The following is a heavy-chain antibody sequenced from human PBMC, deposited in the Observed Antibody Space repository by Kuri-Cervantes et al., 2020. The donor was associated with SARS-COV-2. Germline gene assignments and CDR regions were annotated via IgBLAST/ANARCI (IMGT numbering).Heavy chain of an antibody. CDR1: GGSISSSSYY. J-gene: IGHJ4*02. D-gene: IGHD3-3*01. Sequence: SETLSLTCTVSGGSISSSSYYWGWIRQPPGKGLEWIGSIYYSGSTYYNPSLKSRVTISVDTSKSQFSLKLSSVTAADTAVYYCVTHYDFWSAFDYWGQGTLVTVSS. CDR2: IYYSGST. CDR3: VTHYDFWSAFDY. V-gene: IGHV4-39*01.